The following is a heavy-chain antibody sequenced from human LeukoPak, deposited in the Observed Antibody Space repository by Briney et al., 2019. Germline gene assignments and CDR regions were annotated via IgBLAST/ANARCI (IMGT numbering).Heavy chain of an antibody. V-gene: IGHV3-23*01. CDR1: GFTFSNYA. J-gene: IGHJ4*02. D-gene: IGHD2-15*01. CDR2: ICSNDNNT. Sequence: GGSLSLSCKASGFTFSNYAMNWVRQAPGKGLEWVSAICSNDNNTYYANSVKGRFTISRDNSKNTLSLQLNSLRAEDTAVYYCARGTSSSCYSAPNYWGQGTLVTVSS. CDR3: ARGTSSSCYSAPNY.